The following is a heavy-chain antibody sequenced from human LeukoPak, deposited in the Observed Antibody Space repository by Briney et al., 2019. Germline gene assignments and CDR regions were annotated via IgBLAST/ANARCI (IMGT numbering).Heavy chain of an antibody. CDR2: SNPNSGGT. D-gene: IGHD3-10*01. V-gene: IGHV1-2*02. Sequence: GASVKVSCKASGYTFTGYYMHWVRQAPAQGLEWMGWSNPNSGGTNYAQKFQGRVTMTRDTSISTAYMVLNRLRSDDTAVYYCAREYYYGSGNYYNRIDYWGQGTLVTVSS. J-gene: IGHJ4*02. CDR1: GYTFTGYY. CDR3: AREYYYGSGNYYNRIDY.